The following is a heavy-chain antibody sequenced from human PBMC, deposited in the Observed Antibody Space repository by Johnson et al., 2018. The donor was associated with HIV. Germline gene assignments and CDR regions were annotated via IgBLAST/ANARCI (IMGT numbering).Heavy chain of an antibody. J-gene: IGHJ3*02. Sequence: VQLVESGGGVVQPGGSLRLSCVASGFTFSSYDMHWVRQATGKGLEWVSLISWDGVGTYYADSVKGRFTVSRDNRKNSLYLQMNSLRTEDTALYYCAKAESNYGRAFDIWGQGTMVTVSS. CDR2: ISWDGVGT. D-gene: IGHD5-24*01. CDR1: GFTFSSYD. CDR3: AKAESNYGRAFDI. V-gene: IGHV3-43*02.